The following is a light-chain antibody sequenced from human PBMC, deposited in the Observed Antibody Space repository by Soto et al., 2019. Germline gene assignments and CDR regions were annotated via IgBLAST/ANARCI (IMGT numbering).Light chain of an antibody. V-gene: IGKV3-20*01. J-gene: IGKJ1*01. CDR1: DSVIIY. Sequence: GLTQSPATLSLSPGERATLSXRASDSVIIYLSWYQQKAGQXPRLLXXGAXTRATDVPDRFSGSGSGADFTLSISRLEPEEFAVYYCQQYGSSPTSTFGQGTKVDI. CDR3: QQYGSSPTST. CDR2: GAX.